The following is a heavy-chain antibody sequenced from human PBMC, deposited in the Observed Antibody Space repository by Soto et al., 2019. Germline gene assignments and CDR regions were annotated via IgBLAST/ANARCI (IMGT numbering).Heavy chain of an antibody. CDR3: ARDQTDSGGYSDS. CDR2: IWNDGSNE. CDR1: GFNFSSYG. D-gene: IGHD3-22*01. Sequence: QVQLVESGGGVVQPGGSLRLSCEASGFNFSSYGIQWVRQAPGKGLEWVAIIWNDGSNEYYADSVKGRFTISRDNSKNTVYLQVSKLRAEDTAVYFCARDQTDSGGYSDSWGQGTLVTVSS. J-gene: IGHJ4*02. V-gene: IGHV3-33*01.